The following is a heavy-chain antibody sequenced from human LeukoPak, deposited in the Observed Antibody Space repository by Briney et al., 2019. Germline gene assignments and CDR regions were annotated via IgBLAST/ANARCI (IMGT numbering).Heavy chain of an antibody. D-gene: IGHD5-18*01. CDR3: ASSQGYSYSYYFDY. Sequence: GGSLRLSCVASGFTFSGYAMSWVRQAPGKGPEWVSGISGSGGDTYYADSVKGRFTISRDNSKNTLYLQMNSLSAEDTAVYYCASSQGYSYSYYFDYWGQGTLVTVSS. V-gene: IGHV3-23*01. CDR1: GFTFSGYA. J-gene: IGHJ4*02. CDR2: ISGSGGDT.